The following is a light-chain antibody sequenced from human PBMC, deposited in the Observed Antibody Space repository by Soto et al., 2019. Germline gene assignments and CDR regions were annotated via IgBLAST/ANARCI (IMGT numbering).Light chain of an antibody. CDR3: GSYRTGGSYV. CDR1: SSDVGGYEY. V-gene: IGLV2-14*01. J-gene: IGLJ1*01. CDR2: EVI. Sequence: QSALTQPASVSGSPGQSITISCTGTSSDVGGYEYVSWYQQYPGKAPKLMIYEVIDRPAGAPRRFSGSKSGNTASLTITGLQAEDEADYYCGSYRTGGSYVFGTGTKVTVL.